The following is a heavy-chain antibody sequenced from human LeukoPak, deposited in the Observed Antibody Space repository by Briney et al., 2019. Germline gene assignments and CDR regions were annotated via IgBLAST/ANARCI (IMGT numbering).Heavy chain of an antibody. V-gene: IGHV1-2*02. CDR3: ARAGISYYYYGMDV. Sequence: ASVNVSCKASGYTFTGHYMHWVRQAPGQGLEWMGWINPNSGGTNYAQKFQGRVTMTRDTSISTAYMELSRLRSDDTAVYYCARAGISYYYYGMDVWGQGTTVTVSS. CDR2: INPNSGGT. CDR1: GYTFTGHY. J-gene: IGHJ6*02. D-gene: IGHD1-1*01.